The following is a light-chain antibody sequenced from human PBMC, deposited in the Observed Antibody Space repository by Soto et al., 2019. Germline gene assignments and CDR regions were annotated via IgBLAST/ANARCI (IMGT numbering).Light chain of an antibody. V-gene: IGKV1-5*01. CDR1: QSISSW. CDR2: DAS. J-gene: IGKJ1*01. CDR3: QQYNSYWT. Sequence: DIQMTQSPSTLSASVGDRVTITCRASQSISSWFAWYQQKPGKAPKLLIYDASSLESGVPSRLSGSGSGTEFTLTISSLQPDDFATYYCQQYNSYWTFGQGTKVDI.